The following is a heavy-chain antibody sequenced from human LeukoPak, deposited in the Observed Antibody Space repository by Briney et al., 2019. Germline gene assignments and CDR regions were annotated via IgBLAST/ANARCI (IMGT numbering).Heavy chain of an antibody. CDR3: ARGPSIAVPH. J-gene: IGHJ4*02. D-gene: IGHD6-19*01. V-gene: IGHV4-4*02. CDR1: GGSISGTNW. Sequence: KPSGTLSLTCGVSGGSISGTNWWSWIRQPPGKGLEWIGEINHSGSTNYNPSLKSRVTISVDTSKNQFSLKLSSVTAADTAVYYCARGPSIAVPHWGQGTLVTVSS. CDR2: INHSGST.